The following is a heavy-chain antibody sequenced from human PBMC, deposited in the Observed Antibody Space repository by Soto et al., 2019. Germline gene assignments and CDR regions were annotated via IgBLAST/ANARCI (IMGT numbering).Heavy chain of an antibody. J-gene: IGHJ5*02. Sequence: GGSLRLSCAASGFTFSSYAMLWVRQAPGKGLEWVAVISYDGSNKYYADSVKGRFTISRDNSKNTLYLQMNSLRAEDTAVYYCARDLQTAMVTYWFDPWGQGTLVTVSS. CDR1: GFTFSSYA. CDR3: ARDLQTAMVTYWFDP. V-gene: IGHV3-30-3*01. D-gene: IGHD5-18*01. CDR2: ISYDGSNK.